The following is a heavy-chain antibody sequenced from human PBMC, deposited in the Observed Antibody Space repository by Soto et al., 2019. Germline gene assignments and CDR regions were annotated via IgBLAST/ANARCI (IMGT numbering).Heavy chain of an antibody. CDR2: ISYDGSNK. V-gene: IGHV3-30-3*01. D-gene: IGHD3-3*01. CDR1: GFTFSSYA. CDR3: ARDYDFWSGYYLDYYYGMGV. Sequence: PGGSLGLFCAASGFTFSSYAMHWVRQAPGKGLEWVAVISYDGSNKYYADSVKGRFTISRDNSKNTLYLQMNSLRAEDTAVYYCARDYDFWSGYYLDYYYGMGVYGQVTTVPV. J-gene: IGHJ6*02.